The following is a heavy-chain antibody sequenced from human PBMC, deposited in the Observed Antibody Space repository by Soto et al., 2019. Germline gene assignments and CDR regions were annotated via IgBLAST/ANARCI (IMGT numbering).Heavy chain of an antibody. D-gene: IGHD4-17*01. V-gene: IGHV1-69*12. CDR2: IIPIFGTA. Sequence: QVQLVQSGAEVKKPGSSVRVSCKASGGTFSSYAISWVRQAPGQGLEWMGGIIPIFGTANYAQKFQGRVTITADESTSTAYMELSSLRSEDTAVYYCASGIHDYGDYWFDPWGQGTLVTVSS. J-gene: IGHJ5*02. CDR1: GGTFSSYA. CDR3: ASGIHDYGDYWFDP.